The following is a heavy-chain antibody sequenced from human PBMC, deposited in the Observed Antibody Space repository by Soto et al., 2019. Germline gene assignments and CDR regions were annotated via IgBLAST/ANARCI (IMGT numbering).Heavy chain of an antibody. CDR2: ISYDGSNK. CDR1: GFKISSSS. J-gene: IGHJ4*02. Sequence: GGSLRLSCAAFGFKISSSSMNWVRQAPGRGLEWVAVISYDGSNKYYADSVKGRFTISRDNSKNTLYLQMNSLRAEDTAVYYCARDRTWAHDYSPFDYWGQGTLVTVSS. D-gene: IGHD4-4*01. CDR3: ARDRTWAHDYSPFDY. V-gene: IGHV3-30*03.